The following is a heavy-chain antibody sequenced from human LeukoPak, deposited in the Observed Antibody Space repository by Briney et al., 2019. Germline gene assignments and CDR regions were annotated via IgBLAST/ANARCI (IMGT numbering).Heavy chain of an antibody. V-gene: IGHV3-23*01. CDR2: ISGSGGST. D-gene: IGHD1-26*01. CDR3: AKVGVGGSGSYYSYYYYGMDV. J-gene: IGHJ6*02. Sequence: GGSLRLSCAASGFTFSSFSMNWVRQAPGKGLEWVSAISGSGGSTYYADSVKGRFTISRDNSKNTLYLQMNSLRAEDTAVYYCAKVGVGGSGSYYSYYYYGMDVWGQGTTVTVSS. CDR1: GFTFSSFS.